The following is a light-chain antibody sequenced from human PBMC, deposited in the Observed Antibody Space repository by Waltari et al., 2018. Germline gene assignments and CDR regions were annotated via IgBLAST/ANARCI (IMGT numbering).Light chain of an antibody. Sequence: AVQVTQSPSSLSASVGDRVTITCRTSQDIRNDLGWYQYKSGRAPKLLIFATSTLQSGVPSRFSGSGSGTGFALTISSLQPEDSATYYCLQQSNYPWTFGQGTKVEI. V-gene: IGKV1-6*01. CDR3: LQQSNYPWT. CDR1: QDIRND. J-gene: IGKJ1*01. CDR2: ATS.